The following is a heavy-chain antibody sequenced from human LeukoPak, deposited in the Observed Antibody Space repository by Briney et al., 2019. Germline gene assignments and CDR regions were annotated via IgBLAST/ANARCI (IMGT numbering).Heavy chain of an antibody. Sequence: GGSLRLSCAASGFTFSNYSMNWVRQAPGKGLEWVSSISSSSTYIYYADSVKGRFTISRDKAKNSLYLQMNSLRPEDTAIYYCARGIPAVDYWGQGTLVTVSS. V-gene: IGHV3-21*01. J-gene: IGHJ4*02. CDR1: GFTFSNYS. CDR3: ARGIPAVDY. D-gene: IGHD6-25*01. CDR2: ISSSSTYI.